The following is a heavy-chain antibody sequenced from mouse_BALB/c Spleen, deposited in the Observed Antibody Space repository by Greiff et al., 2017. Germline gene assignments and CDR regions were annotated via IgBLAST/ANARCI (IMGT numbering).Heavy chain of an antibody. D-gene: IGHD1-1*01. CDR3: AREKVDYAMDY. CDR1: GYAFTNYW. V-gene: IGHV1-63*01. CDR2: IYPGSGNT. Sequence: QVQLKESGAELVRPGTSVKISCKASGYAFTNYWLGWVKQRPGHGLEWIGDIYPGSGNTYYNEKFKGKATLTADKSSSTAYMQLSSLTSEDSAVYFCAREKVDYAMDYWGQGTSVTVSS. J-gene: IGHJ4*01.